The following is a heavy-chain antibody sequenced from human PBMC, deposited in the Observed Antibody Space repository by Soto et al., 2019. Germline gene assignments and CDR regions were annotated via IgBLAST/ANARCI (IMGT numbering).Heavy chain of an antibody. CDR2: TGSGAGPG. V-gene: IGHV1-69*06. Sequence: SVKVSCKASGGSLSTNPISWVRQAPGQGLEWMGGTGSGAGPGNHAQKFQGRLTVTADKSTSTVYMELTNLSSEDTAVYYCARRDSGGFYRFFDSWGQGTLVTVSS. CDR1: GGSLSTNP. D-gene: IGHD2-15*01. J-gene: IGHJ4*02. CDR3: ARRDSGGFYRFFDS.